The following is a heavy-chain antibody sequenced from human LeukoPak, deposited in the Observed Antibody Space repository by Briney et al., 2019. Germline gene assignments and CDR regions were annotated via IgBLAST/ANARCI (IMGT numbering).Heavy chain of an antibody. Sequence: HPGRSLRLSCAASGFTFSNYAIHWVRQAPGKGLEWVAVISYDGSNNYYADSVKGRFTISRDNSKNTVYLRMNSLRPEETAVYYCAKDRVATIKGVYYFDYWGQGTLVTVSS. J-gene: IGHJ4*02. CDR2: ISYDGSNN. D-gene: IGHD5-12*01. V-gene: IGHV3-30*18. CDR1: GFTFSNYA. CDR3: AKDRVATIKGVYYFDY.